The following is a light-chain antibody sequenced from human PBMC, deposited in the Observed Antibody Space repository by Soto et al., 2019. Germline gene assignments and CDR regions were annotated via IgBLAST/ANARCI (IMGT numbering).Light chain of an antibody. Sequence: EIILTQSPDTLSLSPGERATLSCRASQSISSSYLAWYQQRPGQAPRLLIYGASSRATGIPDRFSGSGSGTEFTLTISRLEPEDFAVYYCQQYGSSSWTFGQGTKVDI. CDR2: GAS. J-gene: IGKJ1*01. V-gene: IGKV3-20*01. CDR3: QQYGSSSWT. CDR1: QSISSSY.